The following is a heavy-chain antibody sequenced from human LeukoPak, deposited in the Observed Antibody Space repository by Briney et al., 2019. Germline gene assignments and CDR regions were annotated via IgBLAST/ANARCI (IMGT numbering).Heavy chain of an antibody. CDR1: GFTFSSYS. D-gene: IGHD3-16*01. Sequence: GGSLRLSCAASGFTFSSYSMNWVRQAPGKGLEWVSSISSRSTYIYYADSVKGRFTISRDNAKNSLYLQMNSLRAEDTAVYFCAKSTRAVMAMMDVWGKGTTVTVSS. J-gene: IGHJ6*04. CDR2: ISSRSTYI. V-gene: IGHV3-21*01. CDR3: AKSTRAVMAMMDV.